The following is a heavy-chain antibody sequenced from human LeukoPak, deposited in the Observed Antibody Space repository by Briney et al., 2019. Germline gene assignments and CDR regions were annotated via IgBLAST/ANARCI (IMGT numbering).Heavy chain of an antibody. Sequence: SETLSLTCGVSGGSISTTNWWTWVRQPPGEGLEWIGEVHLSGRTHYNPSLESRVTMSVDMSENHISLRLTSVTAADTAVHYCAREGGPYRPLDYSGQGTLVTVSS. J-gene: IGHJ4*02. CDR1: GGSISTTNW. CDR3: AREGGPYRPLDY. V-gene: IGHV4-4*02. CDR2: VHLSGRT.